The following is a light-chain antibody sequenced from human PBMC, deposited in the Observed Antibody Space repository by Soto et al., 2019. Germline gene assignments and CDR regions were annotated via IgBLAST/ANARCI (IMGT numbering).Light chain of an antibody. Sequence: QSALTQPRSVSGSPGQSVTISCTGTNSDVGGYNYVSWYQQHPDKAPKVMIYVVSKRPSGVPDRFSGSKSGNTASLTISGLQAEDEADYYCCSYAGSNTLVFGGGTKLTVL. CDR3: CSYAGSNTLV. CDR2: VVS. J-gene: IGLJ2*01. CDR1: NSDVGGYNY. V-gene: IGLV2-11*01.